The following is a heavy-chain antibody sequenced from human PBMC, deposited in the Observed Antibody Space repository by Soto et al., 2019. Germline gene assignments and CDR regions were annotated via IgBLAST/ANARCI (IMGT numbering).Heavy chain of an antibody. Sequence: ASVKVSCKASGYTFTSYDINWVRQATGQGLEWMGWMNPNSGNTGYAQKFQGRVTMTRNTSIGTAYMELSSLRSEDTAVYYCATCSGGSCRKYYYYYYMDVWGKGTTVTVSS. V-gene: IGHV1-8*01. CDR3: ATCSGGSCRKYYYYYYMDV. CDR2: MNPNSGNT. J-gene: IGHJ6*03. CDR1: GYTFTSYD. D-gene: IGHD2-15*01.